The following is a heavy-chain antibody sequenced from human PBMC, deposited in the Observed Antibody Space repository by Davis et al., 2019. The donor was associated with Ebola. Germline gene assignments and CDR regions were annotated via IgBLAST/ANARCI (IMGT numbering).Heavy chain of an antibody. J-gene: IGHJ6*02. CDR3: ARVSKLGQLTLYYGMDV. D-gene: IGHD2-2*01. CDR1: GGSISSSHW. CDR2: IYHSGST. Sequence: SETLSLTCAVSGGSISSSHWWRWVRQPPGQGLEWIGEIYHSGSTNYNPSLTSRVTISVDKSKNQFSLKLSSVTAADTAVYYCARVSKLGQLTLYYGMDVWGQGTTVTVSS. V-gene: IGHV4-4*02.